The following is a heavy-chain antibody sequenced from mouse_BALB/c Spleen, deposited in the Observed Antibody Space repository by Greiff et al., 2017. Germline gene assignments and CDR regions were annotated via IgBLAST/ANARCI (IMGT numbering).Heavy chain of an antibody. V-gene: IGHV5-17*02. CDR2: ISSGSSTI. Sequence: EVNVVESGGGLVQPGGSRKLSCAASGFTFSSFGMHWVRQAPEKGLEWVAYISSGSSTIYYADTVKGRFTISSDNPKNTLFLQMTSLRSEDTAMYYCARTYYGYNYFDVWGAGTTVTVSS. CDR1: GFTFSSFG. D-gene: IGHD1-2*01. J-gene: IGHJ1*01. CDR3: ARTYYGYNYFDV.